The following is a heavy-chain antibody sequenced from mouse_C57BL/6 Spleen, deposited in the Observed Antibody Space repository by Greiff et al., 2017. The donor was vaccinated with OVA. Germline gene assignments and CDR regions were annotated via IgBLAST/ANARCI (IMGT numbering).Heavy chain of an antibody. D-gene: IGHD2-4*01. V-gene: IGHV3-6*01. CDR3: ASERDDYDDYFDY. Sequence: EVQLVESGPGLVKPSQSLSLTCSVTGYSITSGYYWNWIRQFPGNKLEWMGYISYDGSNNYNPSLKNRISITRDTSKNQFFLKLNSVTTEDTATYYCASERDDYDDYFDYWGQGTTLTVSS. J-gene: IGHJ2*01. CDR1: GYSITSGYY. CDR2: ISYDGSN.